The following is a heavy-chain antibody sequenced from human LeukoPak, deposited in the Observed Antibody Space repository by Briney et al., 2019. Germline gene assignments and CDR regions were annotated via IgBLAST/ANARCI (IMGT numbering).Heavy chain of an antibody. Sequence: PGRSLRLSCAASGFTFSTYPMHWVRQAPGKGLEWLSVISYDGYNQYYADSVKGRFTISRDNSKNTLFLQMNSLRSEDTAVYYCVPGSVTYSAFDYWGQGTLVTVSS. J-gene: IGHJ4*02. CDR3: VPGSVTYSAFDY. CDR2: ISYDGYNQ. CDR1: GFTFSTYP. D-gene: IGHD3-10*01. V-gene: IGHV3-30-3*01.